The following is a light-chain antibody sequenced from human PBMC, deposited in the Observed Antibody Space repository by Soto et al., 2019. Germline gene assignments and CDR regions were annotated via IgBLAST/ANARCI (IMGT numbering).Light chain of an antibody. CDR2: DTT. CDR3: QQYGSSPRT. CDR1: QSVISTY. V-gene: IGKV3-20*01. J-gene: IGKJ1*01. Sequence: EIVLTQSPGTLSLSPWERATLPLSASQSVISTYLAWYQQKPGQAPRLLIYDTTNRASGIPDRFRGLGSGTDFTLIIGRLEPEDFAVYYCQQYGSSPRTFGQGTKVDI.